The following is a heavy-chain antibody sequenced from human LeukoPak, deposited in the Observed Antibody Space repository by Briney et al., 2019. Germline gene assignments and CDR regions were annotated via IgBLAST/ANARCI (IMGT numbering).Heavy chain of an antibody. CDR3: TRGPGYDYVWGSSRADY. Sequence: AGGSPRLSCAASGFIFNSYAMHWVRQAPGRGLEYVSAITSSGNNIYADSVKGRFTISRDNSKNTLYLQMGSLRAEDMAVYYCTRGPGYDYVWGSSRADYWGQGTLVTVSS. CDR1: GFIFNSYA. D-gene: IGHD3-16*02. CDR2: ITSSGNNI. J-gene: IGHJ4*02. V-gene: IGHV3-64*02.